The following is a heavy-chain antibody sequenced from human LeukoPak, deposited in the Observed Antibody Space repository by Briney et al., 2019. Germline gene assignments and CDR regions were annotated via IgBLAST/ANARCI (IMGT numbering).Heavy chain of an antibody. Sequence: PGGSLRLSCAASGFTFSGSALHWVRQASGKELEWVGRIRSTANGYATAYAASVKGRFTISRDDSKNTAYLQMDSLKTEDTAVYYCARDSAHYCSGGSCRPYYMDVWGKGTSVTVSS. J-gene: IGHJ6*03. D-gene: IGHD2-15*01. CDR2: IRSTANGYAT. CDR3: ARDSAHYCSGGSCRPYYMDV. V-gene: IGHV3-73*01. CDR1: GFTFSGSA.